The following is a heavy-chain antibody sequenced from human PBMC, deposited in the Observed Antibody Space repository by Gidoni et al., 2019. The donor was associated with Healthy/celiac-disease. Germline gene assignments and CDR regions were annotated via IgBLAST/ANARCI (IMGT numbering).Heavy chain of an antibody. CDR3: ARQMAEASYYYYYMDV. CDR2: IYYSGST. CDR1: GGSISSYY. Sequence: QVQLQESGPGLVKPSETLSLTCTVSGGSISSYYWSWIRQPPGKGLEWIGYIYYSGSTNYNPSLKSRVTISVDTSKNQFSLKLSSVTAADTAVYYCARQMAEASYYYYYMDVWGKGTTVTVSS. D-gene: IGHD2-8*01. J-gene: IGHJ6*03. V-gene: IGHV4-59*01.